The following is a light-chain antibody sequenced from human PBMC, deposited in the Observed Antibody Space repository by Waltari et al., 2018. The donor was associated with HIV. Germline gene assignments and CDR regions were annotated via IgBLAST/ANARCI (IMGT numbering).Light chain of an antibody. V-gene: IGKV3-20*01. J-gene: IGKJ2*01. Sequence: EIVLTQSPGTLSLSPGERATLSCRASQSVSSTYLAWYQQRPGQAPRLLIYGASSRATGIPDRFSGSGSGTDFTLTISRLDPEDFAVYYCQQSGSSPRYTFGQGTKLEIK. CDR1: QSVSSTY. CDR3: QQSGSSPRYT. CDR2: GAS.